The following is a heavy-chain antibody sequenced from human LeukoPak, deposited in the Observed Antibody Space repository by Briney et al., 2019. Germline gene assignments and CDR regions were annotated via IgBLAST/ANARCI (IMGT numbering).Heavy chain of an antibody. CDR1: GFTFSDYY. V-gene: IGHV3-11*01. CDR2: ISGSGADI. Sequence: GGSLRLSCAASGFTFSDYYMSWIRQAPGKGLECLSYISGSGADINYVDSVKGRFTISRDNTKNSLYLQMDNLRAEDTAVYYCARYARVFDYWGQGTLVTVSS. CDR3: ARYARVFDY. J-gene: IGHJ4*02.